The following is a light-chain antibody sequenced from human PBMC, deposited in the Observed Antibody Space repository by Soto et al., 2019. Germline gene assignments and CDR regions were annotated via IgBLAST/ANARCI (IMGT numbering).Light chain of an antibody. CDR2: VAS. V-gene: IGKV3-20*01. J-gene: IGKJ2*01. CDR1: QSVSSSY. CDR3: QQYGSSPVGT. Sequence: EIVLTQSPGTLSLSPGERATLSCRASQSVSSSYLAWYQQKPGQAPRLLIYVASSRATGIPDRFSGSGSGTDFTLTISRLEPEDFAVYYCQQYGSSPVGTFGQGTKLEIK.